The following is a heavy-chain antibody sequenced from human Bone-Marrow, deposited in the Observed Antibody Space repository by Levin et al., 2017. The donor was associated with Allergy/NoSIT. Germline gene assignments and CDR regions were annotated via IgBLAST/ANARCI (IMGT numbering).Heavy chain of an antibody. D-gene: IGHD2-15*01. CDR1: GFNFDDYA. Sequence: SLRLSCVASGFNFDDYAMHWVRQAPGKGLEWVSGITWNSGTINYGDSAKGRFTISRDNAKNSLYLQMNSLRPEDTALYYCAKDRGAGRDYFDSWGQGTLVTVSS. V-gene: IGHV3-9*01. CDR3: AKDRGAGRDYFDS. CDR2: ITWNSGTI. J-gene: IGHJ4*02.